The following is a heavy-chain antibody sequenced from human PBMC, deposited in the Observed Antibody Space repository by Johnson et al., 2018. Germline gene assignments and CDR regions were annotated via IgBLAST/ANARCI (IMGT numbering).Heavy chain of an antibody. D-gene: IGHD3-9*01. J-gene: IGHJ6*02. V-gene: IGHV3-33*01. CDR3: AREKVLVIDNYYYYYGMDV. Sequence: QVQLVQSGGGVVEPGRSLRLSCAASGFTFSSYGMHWVRQAPGKGLEWVAVIWYDGSNKYYADSVTGRFTISRDNSKNTLYLQMNSLRAEDTAVYYCAREKVLVIDNYYYYYGMDVWGQGTTVTVSS. CDR2: IWYDGSNK. CDR1: GFTFSSYG.